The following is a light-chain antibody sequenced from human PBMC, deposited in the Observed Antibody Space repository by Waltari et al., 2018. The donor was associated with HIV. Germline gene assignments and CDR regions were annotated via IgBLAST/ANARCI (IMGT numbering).Light chain of an antibody. CDR1: NTPTGRYDS. Sequence: QSALPQPPSASGSPGQSVTLSCTGSNTPTGRYDSVSLYQLPPAKAPQLVISEVTKRPSGVSDRFSGSKSANTGFLTVSGLQSEDEADYYCSSFVDRDGFYVLFGGGTRLTVL. V-gene: IGLV2-8*01. CDR3: SSFVDRDGFYVL. CDR2: EVT. J-gene: IGLJ2*01.